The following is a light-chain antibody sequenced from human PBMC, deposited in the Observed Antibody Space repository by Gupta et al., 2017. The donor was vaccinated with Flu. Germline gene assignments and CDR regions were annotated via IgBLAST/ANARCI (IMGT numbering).Light chain of an antibody. Sequence: PGQTARITCSGDALAKQYAYWYQQKPGQAPVLVICKDSERPSGIPERFFGSSSGTTVTLTISGVQAEDEADYYCQSADSRFTWMFGGGTKLTVL. CDR3: QSADSRFTWM. J-gene: IGLJ3*02. V-gene: IGLV3-25*03. CDR1: ALAKQY. CDR2: KDS.